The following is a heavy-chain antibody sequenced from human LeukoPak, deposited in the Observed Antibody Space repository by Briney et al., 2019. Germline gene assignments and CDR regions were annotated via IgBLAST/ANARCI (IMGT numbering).Heavy chain of an antibody. CDR2: ISAYNGHT. CDR3: ARDYDDSSRCVGY. CDR1: GYTFTSYG. J-gene: IGHJ4*02. D-gene: IGHD3-22*01. V-gene: IGHV1-18*01. Sequence: GASVKVSCKASGYTFTSYGINWVRQAPGQGLEWMGWISAYNGHTNYVQKFQGRVTMTTDTSTTTAYLVMRSLRSDDTAVYYCARDYDDSSRCVGYWGQGTLVTVSS.